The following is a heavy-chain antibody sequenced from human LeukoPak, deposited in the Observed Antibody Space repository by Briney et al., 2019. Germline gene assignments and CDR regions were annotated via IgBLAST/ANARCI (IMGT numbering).Heavy chain of an antibody. CDR1: GFIVSSNY. J-gene: IGHJ4*02. Sequence: GGSLRLSCAVSGFIVSSNYLSWVRQAPGTGLEWVSFIYSGGKTYYADSVKGRFTISRDNSKNTVYLQMNSLRAEDTAVYYCARGKGVGELSFPDWGQGTLVTVSS. CDR3: ARGKGVGELSFPD. V-gene: IGHV3-53*01. CDR2: IYSGGKT. D-gene: IGHD3-10*01.